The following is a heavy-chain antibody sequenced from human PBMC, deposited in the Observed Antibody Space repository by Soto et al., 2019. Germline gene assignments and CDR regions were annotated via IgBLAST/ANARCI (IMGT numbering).Heavy chain of an antibody. V-gene: IGHV3-21*01. J-gene: IGHJ4*02. D-gene: IGHD2-21*01. CDR3: ARVERAYCGGDCYDY. CDR2: ISSSSSYI. Sequence: PGGSLRLSCAASGFTFSSYSMNWVRKAPGKGLEWVSSISSSSSYIYYADSVKGRYTISRDNAKNSLYLQMNSLRAEDTAVYYCARVERAYCGGDCYDYWGQGTLVTVSS. CDR1: GFTFSSYS.